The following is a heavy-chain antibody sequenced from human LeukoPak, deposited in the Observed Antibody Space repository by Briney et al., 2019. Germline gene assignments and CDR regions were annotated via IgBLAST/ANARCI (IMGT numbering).Heavy chain of an antibody. J-gene: IGHJ4*02. Sequence: PSETLSLTCTVSGRSISSSGSYWGWIRQSPGKGLEWIASIKYGGSTYYNPSPTSRLTISVDTSKNPFSVQLSSVTAADTAVYYCIEYYFWSTFRILWGQATLVTVS. CDR2: IKYGGST. V-gene: IGHV4-39*01. CDR3: IEYYFWSTFRIL. CDR1: GRSISSSGSY. D-gene: IGHD3-3*01.